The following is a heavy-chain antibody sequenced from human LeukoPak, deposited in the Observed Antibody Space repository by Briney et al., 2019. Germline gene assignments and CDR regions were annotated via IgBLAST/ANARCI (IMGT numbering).Heavy chain of an antibody. CDR2: ISGYNGNT. V-gene: IGHV1-18*01. CDR3: ARAEGSGSTYYYYYMDV. J-gene: IGHJ6*03. D-gene: IGHD3-10*01. Sequence: ASVKVSCKASGYTFTTYNINWVRQAPGQGLEWMGWISGYNGNTNYAQKLQGRVTMTTDTSTSTAYMELRSLKSDDTAVYYCARAEGSGSTYYYYYMDVWGKGTTVTVSS. CDR1: GYTFTTYN.